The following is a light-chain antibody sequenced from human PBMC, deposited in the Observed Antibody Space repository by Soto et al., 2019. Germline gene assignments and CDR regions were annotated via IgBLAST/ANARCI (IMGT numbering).Light chain of an antibody. J-gene: IGKJ4*01. CDR2: DAS. Sequence: DIQMIPFPSTLSASVGDRVTITCRASQSISSWLAWYQQKPGKAPKLLIYDASSLESGVPSRFSGSGSGTEFTLTISSLQPDDFATYYCQQYNSYSPLTFGGGTKVDIK. CDR1: QSISSW. CDR3: QQYNSYSPLT. V-gene: IGKV1-5*01.